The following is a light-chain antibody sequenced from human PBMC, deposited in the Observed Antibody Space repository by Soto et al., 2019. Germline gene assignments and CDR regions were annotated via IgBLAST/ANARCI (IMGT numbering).Light chain of an antibody. CDR3: QQYNSYSWT. J-gene: IGKJ1*01. Sequence: DIQMTQSPSTLSASVRDRVTITCRASQSVNNWLAWYQQKPGKAPRLLIYDASSLESGVPSRFSGSGSGTEFTLTISSLQPDDFATYYCQQYNSYSWTFGQGTKVEIK. V-gene: IGKV1-5*01. CDR2: DAS. CDR1: QSVNNW.